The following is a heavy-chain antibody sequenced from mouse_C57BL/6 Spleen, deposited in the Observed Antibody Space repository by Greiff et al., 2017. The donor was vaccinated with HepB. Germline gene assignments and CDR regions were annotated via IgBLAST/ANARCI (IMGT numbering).Heavy chain of an antibody. Sequence: EVKLVESGGGLVKPGGSLKLSCAASGFTFSDYGMHWVRQAPEKGLEWVAYISSGSSTSYYADTVKGRFTISRENAKNTLFLQMTSLRSEDTAMYYCARPDGYYAMDYWGQGTSVTVSS. CDR2: ISSGSSTS. CDR3: ARPDGYYAMDY. D-gene: IGHD2-3*01. J-gene: IGHJ4*01. CDR1: GFTFSDYG. V-gene: IGHV5-17*01.